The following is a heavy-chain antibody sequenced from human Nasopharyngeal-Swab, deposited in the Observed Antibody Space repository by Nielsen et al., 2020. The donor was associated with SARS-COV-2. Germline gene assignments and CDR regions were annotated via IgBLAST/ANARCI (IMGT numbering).Heavy chain of an antibody. D-gene: IGHD5-12*01. CDR3: ASLGATEPTSYYYYGMDV. V-gene: IGHV3-21*01. J-gene: IGHJ6*02. CDR2: ISSSSSYI. Sequence: GGSLRLSCAASGFTFSSYSMNWVRQAPGKGLEWVSSISSSSSYIYYADSVKGRFTISRDNAKNSLYLQMNSLRAEDTAMYYCASLGATEPTSYYYYGMDVWGQGTTVTVSS. CDR1: GFTFSSYS.